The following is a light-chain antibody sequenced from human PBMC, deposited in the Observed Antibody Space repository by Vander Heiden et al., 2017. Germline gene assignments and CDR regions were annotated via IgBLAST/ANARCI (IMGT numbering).Light chain of an antibody. V-gene: IGKV3-15*01. J-gene: IGKJ2*01. CDR2: GAS. CDR1: QSVSSN. Sequence: LVRPKPPATLSVSPGERATLSCRASQSVSSNLAWYQQKPGQAPRLLIYGASTRATGIPARFSGSGSGTEFTLTISSLQSEDFAVYYCQQYNNWPPMYTFGQGTKLEIK. CDR3: QQYNNWPPMYT.